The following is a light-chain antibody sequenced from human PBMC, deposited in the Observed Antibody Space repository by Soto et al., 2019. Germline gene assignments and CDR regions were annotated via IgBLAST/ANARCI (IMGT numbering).Light chain of an antibody. J-gene: IGLJ3*02. CDR3: AAWDDSLNGWV. Sequence: QSVLTQPPSASGTPGQRVTISCSGSNSNIGTNPVNWYRQFPGTAPKVLIYTNNQRPSGVPDRVSGSKSGTSASLAISGLQSEDEADYYCAAWDDSLNGWVFGGGTKVTV. CDR2: TNN. CDR1: NSNIGTNP. V-gene: IGLV1-44*01.